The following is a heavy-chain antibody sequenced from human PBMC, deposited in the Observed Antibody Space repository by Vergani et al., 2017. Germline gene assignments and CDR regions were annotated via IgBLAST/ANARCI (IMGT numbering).Heavy chain of an antibody. CDR3: ARDQRDSSGWYYFDY. Sequence: QVQLVQSGAEVKKPGASVKVSCKASGYTFTSYAMHWVRQAPGQRLEWMGWINAGNGNTKYSQKFQGRVTITRDTSASTAYMELSSLRSEDTAVYYWARDQRDSSGWYYFDYWGQGTLVTVSS. CDR1: GYTFTSYA. V-gene: IGHV1-3*01. CDR2: INAGNGNT. D-gene: IGHD6-19*01. J-gene: IGHJ4*02.